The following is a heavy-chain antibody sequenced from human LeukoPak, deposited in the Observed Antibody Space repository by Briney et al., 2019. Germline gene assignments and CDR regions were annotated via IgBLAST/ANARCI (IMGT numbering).Heavy chain of an antibody. CDR3: ARNTYYYDSSGYYDFDY. D-gene: IGHD3-22*01. J-gene: IGHJ4*02. V-gene: IGHV1-18*01. Sequence: ASVKVSCKASGYTFTSYGISLVRQAPGQGLEWMGWISDYNGNTNYAQKLQGRVTMTTDTSTSTAYMELRSLRSDDTAVYYCARNTYYYDSSGYYDFDYWGQGTLVTVSS. CDR2: ISDYNGNT. CDR1: GYTFTSYG.